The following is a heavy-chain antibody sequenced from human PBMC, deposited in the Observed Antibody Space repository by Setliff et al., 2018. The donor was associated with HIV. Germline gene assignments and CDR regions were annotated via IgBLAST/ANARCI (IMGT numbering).Heavy chain of an antibody. J-gene: IGHJ5*02. Sequence: TLSLTCTVSGASISSFYWSWIRQPPGKGLDWIGYIYYSGSTNYNPSLKSRVTMSVDTSKNRFSLKLNSVTAADTAVYYCARLNQQWLVRDSGSNWFDPWGQGILVTVSS. V-gene: IGHV4-59*08. D-gene: IGHD6-19*01. CDR1: GASISSFY. CDR2: IYYSGST. CDR3: ARLNQQWLVRDSGSNWFDP.